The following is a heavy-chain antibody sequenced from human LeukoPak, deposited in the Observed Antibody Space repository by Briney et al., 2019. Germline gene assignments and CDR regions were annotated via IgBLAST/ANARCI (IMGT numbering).Heavy chain of an antibody. D-gene: IGHD6-19*01. CDR1: GDTFSSYA. CDR3: ARGRMAGTYVFDY. CDR2: IIPIFGTA. V-gene: IGHV1-69*13. Sequence: ASVKVSCKASGDTFSSYAISWVRQAPGQGLEWMGGIIPIFGTADYAQKFQGRVTITADESTSTAYMELTSLRSEDTAVYYCARGRMAGTYVFDYWGQGTLVTVSS. J-gene: IGHJ4*02.